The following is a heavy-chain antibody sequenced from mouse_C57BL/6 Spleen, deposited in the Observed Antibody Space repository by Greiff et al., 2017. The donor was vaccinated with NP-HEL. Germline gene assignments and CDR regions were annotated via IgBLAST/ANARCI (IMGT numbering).Heavy chain of an antibody. V-gene: IGHV5-17*01. CDR2: ISSGSSTI. D-gene: IGHD3-3*01. CDR1: GFTFSDYG. J-gene: IGHJ1*03. CDR3: ARRAGCWYFDV. Sequence: EVKVVESGGGLVKPGGSLKLSCAASGFTFSDYGMHWVRQAPEKGLEWVAYISSGSSTIYYADTVKGRFTISRDNAKNTLFLQMTSLRSEDTAMYYGARRAGCWYFDVWGTGTTVTVSS.